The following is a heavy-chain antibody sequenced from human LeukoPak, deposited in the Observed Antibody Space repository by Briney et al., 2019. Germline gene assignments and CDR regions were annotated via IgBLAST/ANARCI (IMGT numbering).Heavy chain of an antibody. CDR3: ARAPSEIGGYYPEYFRH. D-gene: IGHD3-22*01. V-gene: IGHV3-74*03. Sequence: GGSLRLSCAASGFTFSSYWMHWLRQAPGKGLVWVSRIKSDGSKKYADTVKGRFTISRDNAKKTVSLQMNSLRAEDTGVYYCARAPSEIGGYYPEYFRHWGQGTLVTVSS. CDR1: GFTFSSYW. J-gene: IGHJ1*01. CDR2: IKSDGSK.